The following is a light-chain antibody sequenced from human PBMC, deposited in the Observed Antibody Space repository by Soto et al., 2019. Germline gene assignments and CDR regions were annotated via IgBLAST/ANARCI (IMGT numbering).Light chain of an antibody. CDR1: QSFSSSY. CDR2: GAS. J-gene: IGKJ1*01. Sequence: EIVLTQSPGTLSLSPGERATLSFRASQSFSSSYLAWYQQKPGQAPRLLIYGASTRATGIPARFSGSGSGTEFTLTISSLQSEDFAVYYCQQYNNWPRTFGQGTKVDIK. CDR3: QQYNNWPRT. V-gene: IGKV3-15*01.